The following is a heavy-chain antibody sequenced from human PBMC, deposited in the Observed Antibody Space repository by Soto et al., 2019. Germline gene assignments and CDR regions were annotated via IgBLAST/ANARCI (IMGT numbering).Heavy chain of an antibody. CDR3: ARHAKDIVVVPAAINAFDI. V-gene: IGHV4-39*01. Sequence: SETLSLTCTVSGGSISSSSYYWGWIRQPPGKGLEWIGSIYYSGSTYYNPSLKRRVTISVDTSKNQFSLKLSSVTAADTAVYYCARHAKDIVVVPAAINAFDIWGQGTMVTVSS. D-gene: IGHD2-2*02. CDR1: GGSISSSSYY. CDR2: IYYSGST. J-gene: IGHJ3*02.